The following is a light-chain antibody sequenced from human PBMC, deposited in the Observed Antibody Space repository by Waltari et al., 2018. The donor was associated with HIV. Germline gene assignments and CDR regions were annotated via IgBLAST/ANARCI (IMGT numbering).Light chain of an antibody. CDR3: SSYTSSTKGYV. J-gene: IGLJ1*01. Sequence: QSALTQPASVSGSPGQSITISCTGTSSDVGVSNYVSWYQQHPGKAPKLMIYEVSNRPSGVSNRFSGSKSGNTASLTISGLQAEDEADYYCSSYTSSTKGYVFGAGTKVTVL. V-gene: IGLV2-14*01. CDR1: SSDVGVSNY. CDR2: EVS.